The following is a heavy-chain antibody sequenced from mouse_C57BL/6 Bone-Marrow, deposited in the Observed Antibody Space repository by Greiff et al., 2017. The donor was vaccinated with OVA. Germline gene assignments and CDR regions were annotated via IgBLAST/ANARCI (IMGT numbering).Heavy chain of an antibody. V-gene: IGHV1-64*01. Sequence: VQLQQPGAELVKPGASVKLSCKASGYTFTSYWMHWVKQRPGQGLEWIGMIHPNSGSTNYNEKFKSKATLTVDKSSSTAYMQLSSLTSEDSAVYYCARSQLGPYDCAMDYWGQGTSVTVSS. CDR3: ARSQLGPYDCAMDY. D-gene: IGHD4-1*02. J-gene: IGHJ4*01. CDR2: IHPNSGST. CDR1: GYTFTSYW.